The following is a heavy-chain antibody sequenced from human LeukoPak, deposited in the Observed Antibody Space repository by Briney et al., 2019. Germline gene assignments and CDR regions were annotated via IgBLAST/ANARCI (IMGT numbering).Heavy chain of an antibody. Sequence: GGSLRLSCAASGFTFSSYEMNWVRQAPGKGLEWVSYISSSGSTIYYADSVKGRFTISRDNAKNSLYLQMNSLRAEDTAVYHCARVDSWELPVWGQGTMVTVSS. CDR2: ISSSGSTI. J-gene: IGHJ3*01. D-gene: IGHD1-26*01. CDR3: ARVDSWELPV. V-gene: IGHV3-48*03. CDR1: GFTFSSYE.